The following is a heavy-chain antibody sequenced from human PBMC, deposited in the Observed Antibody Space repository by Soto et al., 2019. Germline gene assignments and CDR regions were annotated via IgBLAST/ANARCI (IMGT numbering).Heavy chain of an antibody. V-gene: IGHV1-46*01. D-gene: IGHD3-22*01. CDR1: GYTFTSYY. Sequence: AASVKVSFKACGYTFTSYYMHWLRQAPGQGLEWMGIINPSGGSTSYAQKFQGRVTMTRDTSTSTVYMELSSLRSEDTAVYYCARDVTDYYDSSGWNYYYGMDVWGQGTTVTVSS. J-gene: IGHJ6*02. CDR3: ARDVTDYYDSSGWNYYYGMDV. CDR2: INPSGGST.